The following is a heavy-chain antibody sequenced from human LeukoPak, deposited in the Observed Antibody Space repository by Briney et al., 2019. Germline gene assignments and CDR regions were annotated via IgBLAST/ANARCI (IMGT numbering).Heavy chain of an antibody. V-gene: IGHV3-30*18. CDR1: GFTFSSYG. Sequence: GRSLRLSCAASGFTFSSYGMHWVRQAPGKGLERVAVISYDGSNKYYADSVKGRFTISRDNSKNTLYLQMNSLRAEDTAVYYCAKSWYYYGSGSYYNPPLDGMDVWGQGTTVTVSS. CDR2: ISYDGSNK. J-gene: IGHJ6*02. CDR3: AKSWYYYGSGSYYNPPLDGMDV. D-gene: IGHD3-10*01.